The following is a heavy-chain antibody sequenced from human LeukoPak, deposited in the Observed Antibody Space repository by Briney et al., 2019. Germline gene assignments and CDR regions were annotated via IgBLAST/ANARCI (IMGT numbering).Heavy chain of an antibody. CDR3: AKIVDGSGWSPFEY. J-gene: IGHJ4*02. Sequence: ASVKVSCKASGYSFTGYYIHWVRQVPGQGFERMGWLNPSTGGTKYAQKFQDRVTMTRDTSISTAYMDLNSLRSDDTAVYYCAKIVDGSGWSPFEYWGQGTLVTVSS. D-gene: IGHD6-19*01. CDR2: LNPSTGGT. V-gene: IGHV1-2*02. CDR1: GYSFTGYY.